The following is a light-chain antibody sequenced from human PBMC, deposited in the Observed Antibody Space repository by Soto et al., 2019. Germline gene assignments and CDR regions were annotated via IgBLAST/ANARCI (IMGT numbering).Light chain of an antibody. CDR1: SSNIGAGYD. Sequence: QSVLTQPPSASGTPGQRVTISCSGSSSNIGAGYDVHWYQQLPGTAPKLLIYGNSNRPSGVPDRFSGSKSGTSASLAITGLQAEDEADYYCQSYDSSLSGLFGTGTKLTVL. CDR2: GNS. V-gene: IGLV1-40*01. J-gene: IGLJ1*01. CDR3: QSYDSSLSGL.